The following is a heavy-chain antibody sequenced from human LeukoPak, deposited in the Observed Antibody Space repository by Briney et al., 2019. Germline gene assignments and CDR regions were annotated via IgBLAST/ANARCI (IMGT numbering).Heavy chain of an antibody. CDR3: ALIPPYDSRPTSRFDY. CDR2: ISGSGGST. V-gene: IGHV3-23*01. CDR1: GFTFSSYA. J-gene: IGHJ4*02. Sequence: QAGGSLRLSCAASGFTFSSYAMSWVRQAPGKGLEWVSAISGSGGSTYYADSVKGRLTISRDNSKNTLYLQMNSLRAEDTAVYYCALIPPYDSRPTSRFDYWGQGTLVTVSS. D-gene: IGHD3-22*01.